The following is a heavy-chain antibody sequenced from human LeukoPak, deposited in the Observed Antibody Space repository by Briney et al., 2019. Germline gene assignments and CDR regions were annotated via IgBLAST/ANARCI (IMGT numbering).Heavy chain of an antibody. CDR3: ARGYYYDSGGYPIDY. CDR1: GFTFSRSA. D-gene: IGHD3-22*01. CDR2: ISGSGDAT. Sequence: GGSLRLSCAGSGFTFSRSAMNWVRQAPGKGLVWVSAISGSGDATYYADSVKGRFTISRDNSKNTLYVQMNSLRAEDTALYYCARGYYYDSGGYPIDYWGQGALVTVSS. J-gene: IGHJ4*02. V-gene: IGHV3-23*01.